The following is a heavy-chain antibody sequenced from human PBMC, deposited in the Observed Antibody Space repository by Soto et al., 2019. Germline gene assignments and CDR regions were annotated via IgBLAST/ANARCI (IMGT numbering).Heavy chain of an antibody. Sequence: QVQLVESGGGVVQPGRSLRLSCAASGFTFSSYGMHWVRQAPGKGLEWVAVIWYDGSNKYYADSVKGRFTISRDNSKNPLNLKMNSVRAEDRAVYYCAGETGDCTIGVCYQELDYWGQGTLVPVSS. CDR2: IWYDGSNK. CDR1: GFTFSSYG. CDR3: AGETGDCTIGVCYQELDY. D-gene: IGHD2-8*01. J-gene: IGHJ4*02. V-gene: IGHV3-33*01.